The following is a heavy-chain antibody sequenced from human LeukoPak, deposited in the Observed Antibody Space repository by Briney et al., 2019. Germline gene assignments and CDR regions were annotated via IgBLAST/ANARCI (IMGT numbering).Heavy chain of an antibody. V-gene: IGHV3-21*01. CDR1: GFTFSSNY. D-gene: IGHD1-26*01. CDR2: ISSSSSYI. Sequence: GGSLRLSCAASGFTFSSNYMSWVRQAPGKGLEWVSSISSSSSYIYYADSVKGRFTISRDNAKNSLYLQMNSLRAEDTAVYYCARDLVSSEGADYWGQGTLVTVSS. CDR3: ARDLVSSEGADY. J-gene: IGHJ4*02.